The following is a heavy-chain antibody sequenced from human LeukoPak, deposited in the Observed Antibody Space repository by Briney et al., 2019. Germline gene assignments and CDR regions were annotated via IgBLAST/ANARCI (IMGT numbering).Heavy chain of an antibody. J-gene: IGHJ4*02. D-gene: IGHD3-9*01. Sequence: GGSLRLSCAASGFTFSSYSMNWVRQAPGKGLEWVSSISSSSSYIYYADSVKGRFTISRDNAKNSLYLQMNSLRAEDTAVYYCAKWGDYDILTGYYVSDFWGQGTLVTVSS. CDR1: GFTFSSYS. CDR2: ISSSSSYI. CDR3: AKWGDYDILTGYYVSDF. V-gene: IGHV3-21*04.